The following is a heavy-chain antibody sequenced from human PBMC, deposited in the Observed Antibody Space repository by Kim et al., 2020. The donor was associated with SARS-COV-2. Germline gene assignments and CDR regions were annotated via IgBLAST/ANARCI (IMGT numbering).Heavy chain of an antibody. CDR3: ARTPHTVVVTTYNAFDI. CDR2: SYYSGST. CDR1: GGSISSSSYY. V-gene: IGHV4-39*07. D-gene: IGHD2-21*02. J-gene: IGHJ3*02. Sequence: SETLSLTCTVSGGSISSSSYYWGWMRPPPGKGLVWFGCSYYSGSTFYSPSLKSRVTISRDTSKNHFSLKLSSMTAADTAVYYCARTPHTVVVTTYNAFDIWRQGTMIAVSS.